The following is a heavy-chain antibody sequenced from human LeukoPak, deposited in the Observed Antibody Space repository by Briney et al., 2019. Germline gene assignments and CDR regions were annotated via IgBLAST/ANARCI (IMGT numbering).Heavy chain of an antibody. Sequence: GALILSCAASGFIFTGYAMTWVRQAPGKGLEWVSGMLSSGNTYYADSVKGRFTISRDNSKNTVYLQLNSLRVEDTAIYYCAKYLHYGDGRREFDPWGQGTLVIVSS. CDR1: GFIFTGYA. D-gene: IGHD4-17*01. V-gene: IGHV3-23*01. J-gene: IGHJ5*02. CDR2: MLSSGNT. CDR3: AKYLHYGDGRREFDP.